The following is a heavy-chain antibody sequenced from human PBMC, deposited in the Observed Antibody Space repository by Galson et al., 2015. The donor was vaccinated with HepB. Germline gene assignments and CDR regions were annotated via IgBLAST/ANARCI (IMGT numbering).Heavy chain of an antibody. CDR1: GFAFTRYA. J-gene: IGHJ4*02. D-gene: IGHD1-1*01. V-gene: IGHV3-7*03. CDR3: ARLVKTSGHNWHSLLYYFDY. CDR2: IKEDDGER. Sequence: SLRLSCAASGFAFTRYAMTWVRQAPGKGLEWVANIKEDDGERAYAASVKGRFIISRDNGKKSMYLQMNRLRVEDAAVYYCARLVKTSGHNWHSLLYYFDYWGQGSPVTVSS.